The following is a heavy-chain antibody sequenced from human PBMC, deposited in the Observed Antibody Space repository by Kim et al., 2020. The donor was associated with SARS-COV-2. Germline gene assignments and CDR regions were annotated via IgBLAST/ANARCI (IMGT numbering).Heavy chain of an antibody. D-gene: IGHD3-22*01. V-gene: IGHV1-46*01. CDR1: GYTFTSYY. CDR2: INPSGGST. J-gene: IGHJ4*02. CDR3: ASSDLEYYYDSSGPTDY. Sequence: ASVKVSCKASGYTFTSYYMHWVRQAPGQGLEWMGIINPSGGSTSYAQKFQGRVTMTRDTSTSTVYMELSSLRSEDTAVYYWASSDLEYYYDSSGPTDYWGQGTLVTVSS.